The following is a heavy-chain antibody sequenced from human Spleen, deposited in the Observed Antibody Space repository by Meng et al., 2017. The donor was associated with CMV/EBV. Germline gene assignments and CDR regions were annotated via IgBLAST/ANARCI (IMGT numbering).Heavy chain of an antibody. D-gene: IGHD6-19*01. J-gene: IGHJ3*02. V-gene: IGHV3-69-1*01. CDR2: ISSSSSI. CDR3: ARDSGIAVAGDAFDI. Sequence: GESLKISCAASGFTFSDYYMIWVRQAPGKGLEWVSSISSSSSIYYADSVKGRFTISRDNAKNSLYLQMNSLRAEDTAVYYCARDSGIAVAGDAFDIWGQGTMVTVSS. CDR1: GFTFSDYY.